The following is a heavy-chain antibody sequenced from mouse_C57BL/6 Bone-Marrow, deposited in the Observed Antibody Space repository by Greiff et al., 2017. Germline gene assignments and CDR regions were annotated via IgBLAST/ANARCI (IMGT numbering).Heavy chain of an antibody. J-gene: IGHJ3*01. V-gene: IGHV1-64*01. CDR1: GYTFTSYW. Sequence: QVQLQQPGAELVKPGASVKLSCKASGYTFTSYWMHWVKQRPGQGLEWIGMIHPNSGSTNYNEKFKSKATLTVDKSSSTAYMQFSSLTSEDSAVYYCARSDYYGSRPFAYWAKGLWSLSLQ. CDR3: ARSDYYGSRPFAY. D-gene: IGHD1-1*01. CDR2: IHPNSGST.